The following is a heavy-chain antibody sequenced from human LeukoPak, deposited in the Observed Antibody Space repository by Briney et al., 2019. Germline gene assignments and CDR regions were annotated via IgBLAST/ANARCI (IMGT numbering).Heavy chain of an antibody. V-gene: IGHV4-39*01. CDR3: ARLPHRDPRPFDY. CDR1: GGSISSSSYY. Sequence: SETLSLTCTVSGGSISSSSYYWGWICQPPGKGLEWIGSIYYSGSTYYNPSLKSRVTISVDTSKNQLSLKLSSVTAADTAVYYCARLPHRDPRPFDYWGQGTLVTVSS. J-gene: IGHJ4*02. D-gene: IGHD2-21*01. CDR2: IYYSGST.